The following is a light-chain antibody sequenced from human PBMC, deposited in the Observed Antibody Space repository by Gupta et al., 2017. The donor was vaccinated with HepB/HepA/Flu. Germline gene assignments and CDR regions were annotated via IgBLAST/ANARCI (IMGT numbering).Light chain of an antibody. CDR1: QSVLYSSNNKNY. CDR3: QQYYSTPWT. V-gene: IGKV4-1*01. Sequence: DIFITQSPDSLAVSLGEWATINCKYSQSVLYSSNNKNYLAWYQQKPGQPPKLLIYWASTRESGVPDRFSGSGSGTDFTLTISSLQAEDVAVYYCQQYYSTPWTFGQGTKVEIK. J-gene: IGKJ1*01. CDR2: WAS.